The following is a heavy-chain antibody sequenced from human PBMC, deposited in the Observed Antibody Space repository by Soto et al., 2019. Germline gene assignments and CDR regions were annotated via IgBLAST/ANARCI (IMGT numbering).Heavy chain of an antibody. J-gene: IGHJ4*02. D-gene: IGHD2-2*01. CDR3: AKDSAYCSSTSCYLY. Sequence: GGSLRLSCAASGFTFSSYGMHWVRQAPGKGLEWVAVISYDGSNKYYADSVKGRFTISRDNSKNTLYLQMNSLRAEDTAVYYCAKDSAYCSSTSCYLYWGQGTMVTVYS. V-gene: IGHV3-30*18. CDR2: ISYDGSNK. CDR1: GFTFSSYG.